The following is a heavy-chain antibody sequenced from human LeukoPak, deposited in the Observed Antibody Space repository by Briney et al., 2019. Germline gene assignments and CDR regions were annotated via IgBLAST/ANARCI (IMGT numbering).Heavy chain of an antibody. CDR1: GGSISSYY. Sequence: SETLSLTCTVSGGSISSYYWSWIRQPPGKGLEWIGYIYYSGSTNYNPSLKSRVTISVDTSKNQFSLKLSSVTAADTAVYYCARWFGDIWGRGTMVTVSS. CDR2: IYYSGST. J-gene: IGHJ3*02. CDR3: ARWFGDI. V-gene: IGHV4-59*01. D-gene: IGHD3-10*01.